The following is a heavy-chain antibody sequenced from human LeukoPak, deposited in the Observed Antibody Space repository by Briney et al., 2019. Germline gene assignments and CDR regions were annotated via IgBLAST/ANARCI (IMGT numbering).Heavy chain of an antibody. CDR3: ARVDIVVVVAVGSFDP. V-gene: IGHV1-2*02. CDR1: GYTFTGYY. J-gene: IGHJ5*02. D-gene: IGHD2-15*01. CDR2: INPNSGGT. Sequence: GASVKVSCKASGYTFTGYYMHWVRQAPGQGLEWMGWINPNSGGTNYAPKFQGRVTMTRDTSICTAYMELSRLRSDDSAVYYCARVDIVVVVAVGSFDPWGQGTLVTVSS.